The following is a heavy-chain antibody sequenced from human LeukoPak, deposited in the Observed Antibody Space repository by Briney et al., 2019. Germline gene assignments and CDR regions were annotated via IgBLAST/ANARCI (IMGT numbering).Heavy chain of an antibody. J-gene: IGHJ4*02. Sequence: PSQTLSLTCTVSGGSISSGGYYWSWIRQPPGKGLEWIGYIYHSGSTYYNPSLKSRVTISVDRSKNQFSLKLSSVTAADTAVYYCARDDMTTGDYWGQGTLVTVSS. D-gene: IGHD4-11*01. CDR2: IYHSGST. CDR1: GGSISSGGYY. CDR3: ARDDMTTGDY. V-gene: IGHV4-30-2*01.